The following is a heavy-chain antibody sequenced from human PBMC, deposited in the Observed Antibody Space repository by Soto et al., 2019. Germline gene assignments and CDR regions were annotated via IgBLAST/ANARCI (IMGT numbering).Heavy chain of an antibody. CDR3: ASYGRVVPAAIDAFDF. CDR2: IIPIFGTA. Sequence: ASVKVSCKASGGTFSSYAISWVRQAPGQGLEWMGGIIPIFGTANYAQKFQGRVTITADESTSTAYMELSSLRSEDTAVYYCASYGRVVPAAIDAFDFWGQGKMVTVSS. J-gene: IGHJ3*01. CDR1: GGTFSSYA. D-gene: IGHD2-2*01. V-gene: IGHV1-69*13.